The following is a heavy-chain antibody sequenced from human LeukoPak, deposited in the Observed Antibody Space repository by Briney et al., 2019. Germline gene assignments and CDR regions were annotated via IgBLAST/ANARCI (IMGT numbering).Heavy chain of an antibody. V-gene: IGHV4-4*07. CDR3: ATEQVSGSAWGFDY. J-gene: IGHJ4*02. CDR1: GGSISSYL. CDR2: IHTDGTT. D-gene: IGHD6-19*01. Sequence: SETLSLTCTVSGGSISSYLWSWIRQPAGKGLEWLGRIHTDGTTTYSPSLQSRLTMSVDASKKQISLRLSSVTAADTAIYYCATEQVSGSAWGFDYWGQGSLVTVSS.